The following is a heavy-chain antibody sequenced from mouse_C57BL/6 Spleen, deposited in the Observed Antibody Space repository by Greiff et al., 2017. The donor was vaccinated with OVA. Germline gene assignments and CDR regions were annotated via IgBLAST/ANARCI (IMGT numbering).Heavy chain of an antibody. V-gene: IGHV1-7*01. Sequence: QVQLQQSGAELAKPGASVKLSCKASGYTFTSYWMHWVKQRPGQGLEWIGYINPSSGYTKYNQKFKDKATLTADKSSSTAYMQLSSLTYEYSAVYYCASYYYGSSYVDWYFDVWGTGTTVTVSS. D-gene: IGHD1-1*01. CDR1: GYTFTSYW. CDR3: ASYYYGSSYVDWYFDV. CDR2: INPSSGYT. J-gene: IGHJ1*03.